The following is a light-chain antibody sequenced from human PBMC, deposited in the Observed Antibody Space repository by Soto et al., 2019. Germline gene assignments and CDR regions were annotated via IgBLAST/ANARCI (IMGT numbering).Light chain of an antibody. J-gene: IGKJ1*01. CDR2: AAS. CDR3: QQSYSLPRT. V-gene: IGKV1-39*01. CDR1: QTIRHY. Sequence: DIQMAQSPSSLSASVGDRVTITCRASQTIRHYLNWYQQKPGKPPKILIYAASTLQTGVPSRFSGSASGTDFTLTISSLQPEDFATYYCQQSYSLPRTFGQGTKVDIK.